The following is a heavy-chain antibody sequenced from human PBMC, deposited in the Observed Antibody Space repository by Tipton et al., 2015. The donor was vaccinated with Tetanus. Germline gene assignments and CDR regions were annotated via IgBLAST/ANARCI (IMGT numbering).Heavy chain of an antibody. V-gene: IGHV4-61*01. CDR1: GGSVSSGSYY. CDR3: ARGSGELSFARAGFDY. Sequence: TLSLTCTVSGGSVSSGSYYWSWIRQPPGKGLEWIGYIYYSGSTNYNPSLKSRVTISVDTSKNQFSLKLSSVTAADTAVYYCARGSGELSFARAGFDYWGQGTLVTVSS. J-gene: IGHJ4*02. D-gene: IGHD3-16*02. CDR2: IYYSGST.